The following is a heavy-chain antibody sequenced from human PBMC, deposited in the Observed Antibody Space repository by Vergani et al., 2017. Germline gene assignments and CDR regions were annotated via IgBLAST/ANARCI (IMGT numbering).Heavy chain of an antibody. D-gene: IGHD2/OR15-2a*01. CDR2: IYPADSDT. V-gene: IGHV5-51*01. J-gene: IGHJ4*02. CDR3: ARHTTYTDS. Sequence: EVELVQSGPEMRKPGESLTISCKGSEYSFGNYWIGWVRQMTGKGLEWMGIIYPADSDTRYSPYFQGQVTISADKSTSTAFLQWDSLKASDTALYYCARHTTYTDSWGQGTLVTVSS. CDR1: EYSFGNYW.